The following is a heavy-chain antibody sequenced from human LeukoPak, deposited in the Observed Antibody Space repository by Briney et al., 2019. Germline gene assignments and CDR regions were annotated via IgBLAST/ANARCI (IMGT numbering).Heavy chain of an antibody. D-gene: IGHD1-14*01. J-gene: IGHJ4*02. CDR2: ISYDGSNK. Sequence: PGRSLRLSCAASGFTFSSYGMHWVRQAPGKGLEWVAVISYDGSNKYYADSVKGRFTISRDNSKNTLYLQMNSLRAEDTAVYYCAKDTRSLPDSIDYWGQGTLVTVSS. CDR1: GFTFSSYG. V-gene: IGHV3-30*18. CDR3: AKDTRSLPDSIDY.